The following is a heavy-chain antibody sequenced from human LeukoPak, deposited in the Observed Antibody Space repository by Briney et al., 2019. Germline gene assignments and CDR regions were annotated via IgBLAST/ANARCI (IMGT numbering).Heavy chain of an antibody. CDR1: GYSISSGYY. CDR2: IYHSGST. CDR3: ARGVARSSKFHFSYYFDY. Sequence: SETLSLTRTVSGYSISSGYYWGWIRQPPGKGLEWIGSIYHSGSTYYNPSLKSRVTISVDTSKNQFSLNLSSVTAADTAVYYCARGVARSSKFHFSYYFDYWGQGTLVTVSS. D-gene: IGHD6-6*01. V-gene: IGHV4-38-2*02. J-gene: IGHJ4*02.